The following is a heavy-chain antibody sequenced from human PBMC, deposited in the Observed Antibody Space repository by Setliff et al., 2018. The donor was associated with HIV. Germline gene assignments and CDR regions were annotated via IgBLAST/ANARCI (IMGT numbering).Heavy chain of an antibody. CDR3: ARDSGVSSNSNDAFDI. J-gene: IGHJ3*02. CDR1: GDSVSSNSAA. CDR2: TYYRSKWYS. V-gene: IGHV6-1*01. D-gene: IGHD1-1*01. Sequence: LSLTCAISGDSVSSNSAAWGWIRQSPSRGLEWLGRTYYRSKWYSDYTVSVKSRITINPDTSENQFSLQLNSVTPEDTAVYYCARDSGVSSNSNDAFDIWGQGTMVTVSS.